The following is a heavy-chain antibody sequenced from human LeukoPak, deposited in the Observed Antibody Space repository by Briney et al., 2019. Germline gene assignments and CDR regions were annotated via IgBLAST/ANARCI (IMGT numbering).Heavy chain of an antibody. D-gene: IGHD1-7*01. V-gene: IGHV3-30*18. Sequence: GGSLRLSCAASGFTFSSYGMHWVRQAPGKGLEWVAVISYDGSNKYYADSVKGRFTISRDNSKNTPYLQMNSLRAEDTAVYYCAKFGITGTTYAFDIWGQGTMVTVSS. CDR3: AKFGITGTTYAFDI. CDR2: ISYDGSNK. J-gene: IGHJ3*02. CDR1: GFTFSSYG.